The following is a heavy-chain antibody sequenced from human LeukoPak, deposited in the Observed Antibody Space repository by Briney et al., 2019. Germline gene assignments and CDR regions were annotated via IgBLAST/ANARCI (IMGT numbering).Heavy chain of an antibody. J-gene: IGHJ4*02. CDR3: ARVLREPLVFDY. CDR2: INPSGGST. Sequence: ASVKVSCKASGYTFTGYYMHWVRQAPGQGLEWMGIINPSGGSTGYAQKFQGRVTMTRDTSTSTVYMELSSLRSEDTAVYYCARVLREPLVFDYWGQGTLVTVSS. V-gene: IGHV1-46*01. D-gene: IGHD1-26*01. CDR1: GYTFTGYY.